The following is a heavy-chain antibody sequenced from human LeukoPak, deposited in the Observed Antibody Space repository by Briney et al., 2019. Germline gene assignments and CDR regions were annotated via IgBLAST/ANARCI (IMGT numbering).Heavy chain of an antibody. CDR2: IKSKTDGGTT. V-gene: IGHV3-15*01. CDR1: GFTFSSYG. J-gene: IGHJ4*02. Sequence: PGGSLRLSCAASGFTFSSYGMHWVRQAPGKGLEWVGRIKSKTDGGTTDYAAPVKGRFTISRDDSKNTLYLQMNSLKTEDTAVYYCTTEGKTIFGVASFDYWGQGTLVTVSS. CDR3: TTEGKTIFGVASFDY. D-gene: IGHD3-3*01.